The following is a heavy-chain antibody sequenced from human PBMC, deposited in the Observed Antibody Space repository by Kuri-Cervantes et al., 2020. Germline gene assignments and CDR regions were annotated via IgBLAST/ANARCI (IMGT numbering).Heavy chain of an antibody. D-gene: IGHD3-10*01. CDR2: IYYSGST. V-gene: IGHV4-39*07. CDR1: GGSISSSSYY. Sequence: GSLRLSCTVSGGSISSSSYYRGWIRQPPGKGLEWIGSIYYSGSTYYNPSLKSRVTISVDTSKNQFSLKLSSVTAADTAVYYCARLYGSGAGWFDPWGQGTLVTVSS. CDR3: ARLYGSGAGWFDP. J-gene: IGHJ5*02.